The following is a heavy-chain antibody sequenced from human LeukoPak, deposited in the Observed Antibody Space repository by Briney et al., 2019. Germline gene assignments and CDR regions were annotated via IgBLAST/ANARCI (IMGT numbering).Heavy chain of an antibody. D-gene: IGHD5-24*01. J-gene: IGHJ4*02. V-gene: IGHV1-2*02. CDR3: ARDRNGDGFAYFDY. Sequence: ASVTVSFTASGYTFIVYLMHWVRQAPGQGLEWMGWINPNSDGTGSAQKFQGRVTMTRDTSISTVYMELSSLRSDDTAVYYCARDRNGDGFAYFDYWGQGTLVTVSS. CDR1: GYTFIVYL. CDR2: INPNSDGT.